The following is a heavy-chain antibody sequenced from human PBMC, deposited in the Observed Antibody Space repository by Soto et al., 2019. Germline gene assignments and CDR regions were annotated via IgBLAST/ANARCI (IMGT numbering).Heavy chain of an antibody. Sequence: SLRLSCSASGFTFDDYGLHWVRQAPGRGLEWVSGISWNSGSIGYADSVKGRFTISRDNAKNSLYLQMNSLRAEDTALYYCAKARCSSTSCYDAFDIWGQGRMVTVSS. CDR2: ISWNSGSI. D-gene: IGHD2-2*01. CDR3: AKARCSSTSCYDAFDI. J-gene: IGHJ3*02. CDR1: GFTFDDYG. V-gene: IGHV3-9*01.